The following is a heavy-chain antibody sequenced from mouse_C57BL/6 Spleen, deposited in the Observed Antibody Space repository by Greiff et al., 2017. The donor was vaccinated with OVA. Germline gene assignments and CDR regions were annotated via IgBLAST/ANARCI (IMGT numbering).Heavy chain of an antibody. CDR3: ARREALYYYGSSSYYAMDY. D-gene: IGHD1-1*01. Sequence: QVQLQQPGAELVKPGASVKMSCKASGYTFTSYWITWVKQRPGQGLEWIGDIYPGSGSTNYNEKFKSKATLTVDTSSSTSYMQLSSLTSEDTAGYYCARREALYYYGSSSYYAMDYWGQGTSVTVSS. J-gene: IGHJ4*01. CDR1: GYTFTSYW. V-gene: IGHV1-55*01. CDR2: IYPGSGST.